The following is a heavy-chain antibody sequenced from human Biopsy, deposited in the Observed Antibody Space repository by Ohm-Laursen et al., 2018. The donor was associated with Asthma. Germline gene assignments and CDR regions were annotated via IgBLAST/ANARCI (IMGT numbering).Heavy chain of an antibody. V-gene: IGHV1-18*01. CDR3: ARAVDYSHYYGIDV. D-gene: IGHD3-10*01. J-gene: IGHJ6*02. CDR1: GYTFNSAG. CDR2: ISVYNGNT. Sequence: KVSCKTSGYTFNSAGITWVRQAPGQGLEWMGWISVYNGNTKVAQKLQDRVTMITDTSTSTAYMELRSLRSDDTAVYFRARAVDYSHYYGIDVWGQGTTVTVS.